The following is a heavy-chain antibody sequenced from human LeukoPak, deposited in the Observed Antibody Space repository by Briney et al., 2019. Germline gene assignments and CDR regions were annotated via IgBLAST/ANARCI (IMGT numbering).Heavy chain of an antibody. Sequence: SETLSLTCTVSGGSISSGGYYWSWIRQHPGKGLEWIGYIYYSGSTNYNPSLKSRVTMSVDTSKNQFSLKLSSVTAADTAVYYCTRTHDYGDYPTTYFDYWGQGTLVTVSS. CDR2: IYYSGST. D-gene: IGHD4-17*01. CDR3: TRTHDYGDYPTTYFDY. CDR1: GGSISSGGYY. V-gene: IGHV4-61*08. J-gene: IGHJ4*02.